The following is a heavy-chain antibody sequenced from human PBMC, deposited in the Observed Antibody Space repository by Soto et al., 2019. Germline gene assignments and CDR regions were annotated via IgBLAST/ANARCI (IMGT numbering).Heavy chain of an antibody. Sequence: QVQLVQSGAEVKKPGASVKVSCKASGYTFTSYGISWVRQAPGQGLEWMGWISAYNGNTKYAQKFQGRVTMTTDTSTSTAYTELRSLRSDDTAVYCCARDLGAQIVDYWGQGTLVTVSS. D-gene: IGHD1-26*01. J-gene: IGHJ4*02. CDR3: ARDLGAQIVDY. CDR2: ISAYNGNT. CDR1: GYTFTSYG. V-gene: IGHV1-18*01.